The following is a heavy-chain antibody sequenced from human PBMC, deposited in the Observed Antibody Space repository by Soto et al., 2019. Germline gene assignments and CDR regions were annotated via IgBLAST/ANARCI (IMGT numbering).Heavy chain of an antibody. CDR3: ARRISTSSWGGMDV. V-gene: IGHV3-30-3*01. CDR2: ISYDGSNK. CDR1: GFTFSSYA. Sequence: QVQLVESGGGVVQPGRSLRLSCAASGFTFSSYAMHWVRQAPGKGLEWVAVISYDGSNKYYADSVKGRFTISRDNSKNTLHLQMNSLRAGDTAVYYCARRISTSSWGGMDVWGQGTTVSVSS. D-gene: IGHD2-2*01. J-gene: IGHJ6*02.